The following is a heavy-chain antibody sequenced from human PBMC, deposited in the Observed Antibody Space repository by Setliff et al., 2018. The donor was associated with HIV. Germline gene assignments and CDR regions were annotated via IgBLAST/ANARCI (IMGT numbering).Heavy chain of an antibody. Sequence: ASVKVSCKASGYTFTGYYVHWVRQAPGQGLEWMGWINPNNGGTNYAQKFQGRVTMTRDTSISTAYMELNRLRHDDTAMYYCARETISEGFAYWGQGALVTVSS. J-gene: IGHJ4*02. CDR3: ARETISEGFAY. CDR2: INPNNGGT. CDR1: GYTFTGYY. D-gene: IGHD3-16*01. V-gene: IGHV1-2*02.